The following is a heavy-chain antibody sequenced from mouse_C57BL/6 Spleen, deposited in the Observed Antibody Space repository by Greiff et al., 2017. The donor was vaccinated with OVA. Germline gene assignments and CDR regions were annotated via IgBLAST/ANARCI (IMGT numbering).Heavy chain of an antibody. CDR3: AREILSHFDY. V-gene: IGHV1-64*01. CDR1: GYTFTSYW. CDR2: IHPNSGST. D-gene: IGHD1-1*02. Sequence: QVQLKQPGAELVKPGASVKLSCKASGYTFTSYWMHWVKQRPGQGLEWIGMIHPNSGSTNYNEKFKSKATLTVDKSSSTAYMQLSSLTSEDSAVYYCAREILSHFDYWGQGTTLTVSS. J-gene: IGHJ2*01.